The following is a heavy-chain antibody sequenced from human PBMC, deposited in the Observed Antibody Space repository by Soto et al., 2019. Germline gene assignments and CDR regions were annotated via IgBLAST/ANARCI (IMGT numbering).Heavy chain of an antibody. V-gene: IGHV3-23*01. Sequence: EVQLLESGGGLVQQGGSLRLSCAASGFTFNNYAMNWVLQAPGKGLEWFSAISGAGDTTSYADSVKGRFTVSRDGSKNTLYLQMSSLRAEDTALYYCAKGRGGSGSLTPRVDFWGQGTLVTVSS. J-gene: IGHJ4*02. D-gene: IGHD3-10*01. CDR2: ISGAGDTT. CDR1: GFTFNNYA. CDR3: AKGRGGSGSLTPRVDF.